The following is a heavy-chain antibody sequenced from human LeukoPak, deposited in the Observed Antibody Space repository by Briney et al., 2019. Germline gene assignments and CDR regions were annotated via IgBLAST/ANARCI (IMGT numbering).Heavy chain of an antibody. CDR1: GFTFSNYG. D-gene: IGHD3-10*01. CDR2: ISGGSIST. V-gene: IGHV3-23*01. J-gene: IGHJ4*02. CDR3: AKSCQVGRVLCPDY. Sequence: GGSLRLSCAASGFTFSNYGMSWVRQAPGKGPEWVSAISGGSISTYYADSVEGRFTISRDNSKNTLYLQMNSLRAEDTAVYYCAKSCQVGRVLCPDYWGQGTLVTVSS.